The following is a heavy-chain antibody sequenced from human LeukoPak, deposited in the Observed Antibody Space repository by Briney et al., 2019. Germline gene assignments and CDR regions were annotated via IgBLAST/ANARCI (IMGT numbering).Heavy chain of an antibody. V-gene: IGHV3-66*01. CDR1: GLTFSSYA. CDR2: IYSGGST. Sequence: PGGSLRLSCAASGLTFSSYAMSWVRQAPGKGLEWVSVIYSGGSTYYADSVKGRFTISRDNSKNTLYLQMNSLRAEDTAVYYCASGYGSGSYYNLLPAWGQGTLVTVSS. D-gene: IGHD3-10*01. J-gene: IGHJ4*02. CDR3: ASGYGSGSYYNLLPA.